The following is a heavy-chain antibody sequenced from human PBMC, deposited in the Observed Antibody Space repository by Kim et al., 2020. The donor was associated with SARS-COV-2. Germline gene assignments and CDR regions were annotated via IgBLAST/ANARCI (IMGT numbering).Heavy chain of an antibody. CDR2: ISAYNGNT. J-gene: IGHJ4*02. V-gene: IGHV1-18*01. CDR1: GYTFTSYG. CDR3: ARGRGVGTPYYFDY. D-gene: IGHD2-21*02. Sequence: ASVKVSCKASGYTFTSYGISWVRQAPGQGLEWMGWISAYNGNTNYVQKLQGRVTMTKDTSTSTAYMELRCLRSDDTPVYYCARGRGVGTPYYFDYWGQGTLVTVSS.